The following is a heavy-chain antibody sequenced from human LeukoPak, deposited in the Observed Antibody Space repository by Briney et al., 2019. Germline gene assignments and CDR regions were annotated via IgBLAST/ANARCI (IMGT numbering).Heavy chain of an antibody. V-gene: IGHV1-2*02. CDR1: GYTFTGYY. J-gene: IGHJ4*02. Sequence: ASAKVSCKASGYTFTGYYMHWVRQAPGQGLEWMGWIDPNSGATNYAQKFQGRVTMTRDTSIGTGYMELSSLRSDDTAIYYCARDVGDWGQGTLVTVSS. D-gene: IGHD3-16*01. CDR3: ARDVGD. CDR2: IDPNSGAT.